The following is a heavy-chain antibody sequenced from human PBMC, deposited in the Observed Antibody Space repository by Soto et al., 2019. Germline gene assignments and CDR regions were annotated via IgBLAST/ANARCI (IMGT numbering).Heavy chain of an antibody. V-gene: IGHV3-53*01. CDR1: GFTVINNY. D-gene: IGHD3-22*01. CDR3: ARGLKIRHDAFDL. J-gene: IGHJ3*01. CDR2: IYSDGST. Sequence: RXESLEICCAQSGFTVINNYMNGFRQAPGKGLEWVSIIYSDGSTYYADYVKGRFTISRDNSKNTLYLQMDSLRAEDTAVYFCARGLKIRHDAFDLWGPGTMVTVSS.